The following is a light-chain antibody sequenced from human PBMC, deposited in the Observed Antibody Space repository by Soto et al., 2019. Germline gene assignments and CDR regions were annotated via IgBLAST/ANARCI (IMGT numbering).Light chain of an antibody. J-gene: IGKJ4*01. Sequence: DIQMTQSPSSVSASAGDRVTITCRASQSISSWLAWYQQKPGKAPKLLIYDASSLESGVPSRFSGSGSGTEFTLTISSLQPDDFATYYCQQYNSYSPLTFGGGTKVDIK. CDR2: DAS. V-gene: IGKV1-5*01. CDR3: QQYNSYSPLT. CDR1: QSISSW.